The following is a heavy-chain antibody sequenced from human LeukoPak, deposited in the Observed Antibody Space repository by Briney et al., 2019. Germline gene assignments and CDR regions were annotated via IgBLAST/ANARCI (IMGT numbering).Heavy chain of an antibody. D-gene: IGHD3-3*01. CDR1: GGSVSSGSYY. CDR3: ARDIPSITIFGVVTIGYFDL. CDR2: IYYSGST. J-gene: IGHJ2*01. Sequence: SETLSLTCTVSGGSVSSGSYYWSWIRQPPGKGLEWIRYIYYSGSTNYNPSLKSRVTISVDTPKNQFSLKLSSVTAADTAVYYCARDIPSITIFGVVTIGYFDLWGRGTLVTVSS. V-gene: IGHV4-61*01.